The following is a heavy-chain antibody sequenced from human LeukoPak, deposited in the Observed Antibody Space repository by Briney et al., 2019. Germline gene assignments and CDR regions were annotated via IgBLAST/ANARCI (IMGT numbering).Heavy chain of an antibody. CDR3: TREWTY. J-gene: IGHJ4*02. Sequence: GGSLRLPCAASGFSFSSYSLNWVRQAPGKGLEWVSYISSRSGTIYYADSVKGRFTVSRDNAKNSLYLQMNSLRDDDTAVYYCTREWTYWGQGTLVTVSS. D-gene: IGHD3/OR15-3a*01. V-gene: IGHV3-48*02. CDR1: GFSFSSYS. CDR2: ISSRSGTI.